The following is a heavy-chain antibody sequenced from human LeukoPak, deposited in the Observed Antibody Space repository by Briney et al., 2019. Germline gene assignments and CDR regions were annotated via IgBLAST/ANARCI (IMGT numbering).Heavy chain of an antibody. J-gene: IGHJ4*02. CDR3: SRLRGYSYGYADY. CDR2: ITSSSNYI. V-gene: IGHV3-21*01. Sequence: PGGSLRLSCAASGFTFSTYTMNWVRQAPGKGLEWVSCITSSSNYIKYADSVKGRFTISRDNAKNSLYLQMNSLRAEDTAVYYCSRLRGYSYGYADYWGQGTLVTVSS. CDR1: GFTFSTYT. D-gene: IGHD5-18*01.